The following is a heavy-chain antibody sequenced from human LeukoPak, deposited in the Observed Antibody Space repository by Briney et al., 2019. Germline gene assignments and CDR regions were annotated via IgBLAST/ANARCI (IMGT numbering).Heavy chain of an antibody. Sequence: GGSLRLSCAASGFTFDDYAMHWVRQAPGKGLEWVSGISWNSGSIGYADSVKGRFTISRDNAKNSLYLQMNSLRAEDTALYYCAKYLDDYGDPQGYFDYWGQGTLVTVSS. CDR2: ISWNSGSI. V-gene: IGHV3-9*01. D-gene: IGHD4-17*01. CDR3: AKYLDDYGDPQGYFDY. J-gene: IGHJ4*02. CDR1: GFTFDDYA.